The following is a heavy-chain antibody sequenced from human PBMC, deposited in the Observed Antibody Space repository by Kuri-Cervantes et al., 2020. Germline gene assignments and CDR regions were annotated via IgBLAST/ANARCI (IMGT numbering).Heavy chain of an antibody. CDR3: AKGLGSGSYYYYYYGMDV. V-gene: IGHV3-30*18. CDR1: GFTFSSYG. CDR2: ISYDGSNK. J-gene: IGHJ6*02. D-gene: IGHD3-10*01. Sequence: GESLKISCAASGFTFSSYGMHWVRQAPGKGLEWVAVISYDGSNKYYADSVKGRFTISRDNSKNTLYLQMNSLRAEDTAVYYCAKGLGSGSYYYYYYGMDVWGQGTTVTVSS.